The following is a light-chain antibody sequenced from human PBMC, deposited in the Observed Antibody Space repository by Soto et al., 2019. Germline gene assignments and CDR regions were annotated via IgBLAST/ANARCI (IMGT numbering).Light chain of an antibody. CDR3: SSYTSSSTYG. CDR1: ISDVGGYHY. J-gene: IGLJ1*01. CDR2: EVS. V-gene: IGLV2-14*01. Sequence: QSVLTQPASVSGSPGQSITIACTGTISDVGGYHYVSWYQQHPGKAPKRMIYEVSNRPSGVSNLFSGAKSGNTASLTISGLQAEDEADYYCSSYTSSSTYGFGTGTKVTVL.